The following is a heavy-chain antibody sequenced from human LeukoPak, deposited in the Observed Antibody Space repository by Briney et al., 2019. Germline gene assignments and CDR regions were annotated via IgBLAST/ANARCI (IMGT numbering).Heavy chain of an antibody. Sequence: ASVKVSCRASGYTFTDYYMHWARQAPGQGPEWMGWINPNSGGTNYAQKFQGRVTMTRDTSISTAYMELSRLRSDDTAVYYCARDGYSYGQGPFEYWGQGTLVTVSS. V-gene: IGHV1-2*02. CDR1: GYTFTDYY. CDR2: INPNSGGT. J-gene: IGHJ4*02. CDR3: ARDGYSYGQGPFEY. D-gene: IGHD5-18*01.